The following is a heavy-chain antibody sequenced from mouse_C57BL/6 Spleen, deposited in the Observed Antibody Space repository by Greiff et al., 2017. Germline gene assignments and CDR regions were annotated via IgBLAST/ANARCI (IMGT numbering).Heavy chain of an antibody. D-gene: IGHD1-1*01. Sequence: VQLQQPGTELVKPGASVKLSCKASGYTFTSYWMHWVKQRPGQGLEWIGNINPCYGGTNYNETFKSKATLTVDKSSSTAYMQLSSLTSEVSAVYYCAREALITTVKICRGPGPTLTVSS. CDR1: GYTFTSYW. CDR3: AREALITTVKIC. J-gene: IGHJ2*01. CDR2: INPCYGGT. V-gene: IGHV1-53*01.